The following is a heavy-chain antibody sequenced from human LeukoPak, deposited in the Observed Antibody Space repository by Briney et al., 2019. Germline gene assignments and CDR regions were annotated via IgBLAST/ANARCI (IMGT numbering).Heavy chain of an antibody. CDR1: AFIFSGHW. V-gene: IGHV3-7*01. CDR3: ARDLDYGDYYGMDV. CDR2: IKEDGSER. Sequence: GGFLRLSCEGSAFIFSGHWMNWVRQTPGKGLEWVASIKEDGSERQYVDSVKGRFTISRDNAKNSLYLQMNSLRAEDTAVYYCARDLDYGDYYGMDVWGQGTTVTVSS. J-gene: IGHJ6*02. D-gene: IGHD4-17*01.